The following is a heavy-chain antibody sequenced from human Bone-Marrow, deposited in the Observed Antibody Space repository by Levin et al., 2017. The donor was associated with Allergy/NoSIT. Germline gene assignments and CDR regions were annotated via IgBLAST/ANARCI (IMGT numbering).Heavy chain of an antibody. CDR1: GFTFSRYW. D-gene: IGHD2-21*02. V-gene: IGHV3-74*01. Sequence: PTGGSLRLSCAASGFTFSRYWMHWVRQAPGKGLVWVSRLKSDGNYTSYADSVKGRFTIFRDNAKNTLCLQMDNLRAEDTAVYYCARGPEVTGYGFDIWGQGTMVTVSS. CDR2: LKSDGNYT. CDR3: ARGPEVTGYGFDI. J-gene: IGHJ3*02.